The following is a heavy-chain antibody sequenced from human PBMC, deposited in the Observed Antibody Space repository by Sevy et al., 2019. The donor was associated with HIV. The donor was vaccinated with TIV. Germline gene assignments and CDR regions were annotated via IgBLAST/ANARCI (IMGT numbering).Heavy chain of an antibody. D-gene: IGHD6-19*01. CDR1: GFSFSTHA. CDR3: ARDAGYSTVWYPGY. CDR2: ISFDGSDK. J-gene: IGHJ4*02. V-gene: IGHV3-30*03. Sequence: GESLKISCAASGFSFSTHAMHWVRQAPGKGLEWVAVISFDGSDKYYTDSVKGRFTISRDDSKNTLLLQVSSLRAKDTAVYYCARDAGYSTVWYPGYWGQGTLVTVSS.